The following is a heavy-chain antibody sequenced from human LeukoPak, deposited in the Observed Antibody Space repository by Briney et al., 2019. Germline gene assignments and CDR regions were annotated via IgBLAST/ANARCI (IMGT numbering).Heavy chain of an antibody. D-gene: IGHD3-10*01. Sequence: GGSLRLSCAGSGLTLSRSWTSWVRQAPGKGLEWVANINQDGTEKYYVDSVKGRFTISRDNAKNSLYLQMNSLRVEDTAVYYCAKVAKYYYGSETYYFFEHWGQGTPVTASS. CDR1: GLTLSRSW. CDR2: INQDGTEK. J-gene: IGHJ4*02. V-gene: IGHV3-7*01. CDR3: AKVAKYYYGSETYYFFEH.